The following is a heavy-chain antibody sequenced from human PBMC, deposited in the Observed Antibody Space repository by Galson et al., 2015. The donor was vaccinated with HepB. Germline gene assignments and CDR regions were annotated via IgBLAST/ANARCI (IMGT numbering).Heavy chain of an antibody. V-gene: IGHV6-1*01. J-gene: IGHJ6*02. CDR2: TNYRSKWYN. D-gene: IGHD2-2*01. CDR1: GDSVSSNSAV. CDR3: ARELGVYCSSTSCNYGMDV. Sequence: CAISGDSVSSNSAVWNWIRQSPSRGLEWLGRTNYRSKWYNDYAVSVKSRITINPDTSKNQFSLQLNSVTPEDTAVYYCARELGVYCSSTSCNYGMDVWGQGTTVTVSS.